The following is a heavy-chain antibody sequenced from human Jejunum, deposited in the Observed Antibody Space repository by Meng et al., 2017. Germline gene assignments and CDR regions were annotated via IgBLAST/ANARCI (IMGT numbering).Heavy chain of an antibody. D-gene: IGHD4-11*01. V-gene: IGHV5-51*01. CDR1: GYRFPDYW. CDR2: INPVNSET. J-gene: IGHJ4*02. Sequence: GESLKISCKGSGYRFPDYWIGWVRQVPGKGLEWMAIINPVNSETSYSPSFQGQVIISVDESINTAHLQWSSLQASDTALDYCARRRAVTGAPLDFWGPGTLVTVSS. CDR3: ARRRAVTGAPLDF.